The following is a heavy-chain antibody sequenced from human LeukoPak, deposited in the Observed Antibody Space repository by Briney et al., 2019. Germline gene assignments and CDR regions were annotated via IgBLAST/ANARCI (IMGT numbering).Heavy chain of an antibody. V-gene: IGHV4-31*03. J-gene: IGHJ4*02. Sequence: ASETLSLTCTVSGGSISSGGYYWSWIRQHPGKGLEWIGYIYYSGSTYYNPSLKSRVTISVDTSKNQFSLKLSSVTAADTAVYYCARVGSDSSGWTGYFDYWGQGTLVTVSS. CDR2: IYYSGST. D-gene: IGHD6-19*01. CDR1: GGSISSGGYY. CDR3: ARVGSDSSGWTGYFDY.